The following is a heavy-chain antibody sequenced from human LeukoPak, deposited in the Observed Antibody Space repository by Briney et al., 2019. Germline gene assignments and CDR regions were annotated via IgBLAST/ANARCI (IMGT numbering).Heavy chain of an antibody. CDR3: AREKGQWLVPAAPDAFDI. V-gene: IGHV1-18*01. CDR2: ISAHNGNT. CDR1: GYTFTSYG. J-gene: IGHJ3*02. Sequence: ASVKVSCKASGYTFTSYGISWVRQAPGQGLEWMGWISAHNGNTNYAQKLQGRVTMTTDTSTSTAYMELRSLRSDDTAVYYCAREKGQWLVPAAPDAFDIWGQETMVTVSS. D-gene: IGHD6-19*01.